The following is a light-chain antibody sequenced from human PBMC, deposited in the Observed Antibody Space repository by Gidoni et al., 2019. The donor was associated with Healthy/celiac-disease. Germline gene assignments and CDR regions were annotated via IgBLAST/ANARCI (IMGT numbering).Light chain of an antibody. CDR2: EVS. CDR1: SSDVGGYNY. Sequence: QSALTQPPSASGSPGQSVTISCPGTSSDVGGYNYVSWYQQHPGKAPKLMIYEVSKRPSGVPDRFSGSKSGNTASLTVSGLQAEDEADYYCSSYAGSNNLHVVFGGGTKLTVL. CDR3: SSYAGSNNLHVV. J-gene: IGLJ2*01. V-gene: IGLV2-8*01.